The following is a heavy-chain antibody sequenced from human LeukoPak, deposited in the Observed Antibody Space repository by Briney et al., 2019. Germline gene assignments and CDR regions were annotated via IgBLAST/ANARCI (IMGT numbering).Heavy chain of an antibody. J-gene: IGHJ4*01. CDR2: TYSSGST. CDR3: ARLYYSDSAFDY. CDR1: GGAIISSSFY. Sequence: PWETLSLTCTVSGGAIISSSFYWDWIRQPPGRGLEWIGSTYSSGSTYYNPSVNSRATISVDTSKKELSLELSSVTAADTSMYYCARLYYSDSAFDYWGQGTLVTVSS. V-gene: IGHV4-39*01. D-gene: IGHD3-10*01.